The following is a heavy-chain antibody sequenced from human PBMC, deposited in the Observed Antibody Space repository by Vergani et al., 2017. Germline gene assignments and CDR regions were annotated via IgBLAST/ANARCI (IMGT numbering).Heavy chain of an antibody. V-gene: IGHV4-34*01. Sequence: QVQLQQWGGGLLKPSDTLSLTCVVNGGSFTSYHWTWIRQSPGGGLEWVGNIDHTGRPDYNPYVKSRLTMSVDKSRNQFSLTLNSVTATDTAIYFCARVNTETNGHLYYYYYMDVWGQGTAVTVS. D-gene: IGHD4-11*01. CDR3: ARVNTETNGHLYYYYYMDV. J-gene: IGHJ6*03. CDR1: GGSFTSYH. CDR2: IDHTGRP.